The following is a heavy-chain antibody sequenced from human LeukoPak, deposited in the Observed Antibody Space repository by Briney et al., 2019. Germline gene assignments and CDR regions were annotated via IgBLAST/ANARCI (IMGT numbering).Heavy chain of an antibody. J-gene: IGHJ4*02. CDR2: INSDGSTT. CDR3: VRDASETMNGNY. D-gene: IGHD1-1*01. CDR1: GFTFTTYW. V-gene: IGHV3-74*01. Sequence: GGSLRLSCEASGFTFTTYWMHWVRQAPGKGLVWVSLINSDGSTTNYADSVQGRFTISRDNAKNTLYLQMNSLRAEDTAVYYCVRDASETMNGNYWGQGTLVTVSS.